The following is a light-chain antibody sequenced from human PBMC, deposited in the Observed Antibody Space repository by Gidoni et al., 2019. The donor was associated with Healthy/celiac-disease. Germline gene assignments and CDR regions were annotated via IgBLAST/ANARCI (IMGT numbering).Light chain of an antibody. Sequence: AIRMTQSPSSLSSSTGDRVTITCRASQGISSYLAWYQQKPGKAPKLLIYAASTLQSGVPSRFSGSGSGTDFTLTISCLQSEDFATYYCQQYYRYTLYTFGPGTKVDIK. CDR1: QGISSY. J-gene: IGKJ3*01. CDR2: AAS. V-gene: IGKV1-8*01. CDR3: QQYYRYTLYT.